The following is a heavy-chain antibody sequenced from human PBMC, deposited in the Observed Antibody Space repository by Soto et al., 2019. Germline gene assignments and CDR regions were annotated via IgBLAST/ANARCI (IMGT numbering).Heavy chain of an antibody. CDR1: GYTFTSYA. D-gene: IGHD4-4*01. J-gene: IGHJ4*02. V-gene: IGHV1-3*01. CDR2: INAGNGNT. Sequence: ASVKVSCEASGYTFTSYAMHWVRQAPGQRLEWMGWINAGNGNTKYSQKFQGRVTITRDTSASTAYMELSSLRSEDTAVYYCARLHEALSSFDYWGQGTLVTVSS. CDR3: ARLHEALSSFDY.